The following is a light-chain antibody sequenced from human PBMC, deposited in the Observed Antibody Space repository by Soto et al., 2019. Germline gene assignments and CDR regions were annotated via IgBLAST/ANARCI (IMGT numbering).Light chain of an antibody. J-gene: IGKJ4*01. CDR1: QGIGDT. CDR2: DTS. V-gene: IGKV3-15*01. Sequence: EIVITQSPATLSVSPGEGATHSCRASQGIGDTLAWYQQKPGQTPRLLIYDTSIRATGVPARFSGSRSGAEFTLTISSLQSEDFAVYYCQHYVTWPLTLGGATKVDIK. CDR3: QHYVTWPLT.